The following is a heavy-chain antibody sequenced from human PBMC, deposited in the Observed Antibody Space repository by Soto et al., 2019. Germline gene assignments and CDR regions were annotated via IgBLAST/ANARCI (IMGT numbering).Heavy chain of an antibody. D-gene: IGHD2-2*02. J-gene: IGHJ4*02. CDR2: IYYSEST. V-gene: IGHV4-59*01. CDR3: ARVPPYCSSTSCYTDY. Sequence: PSETLSLTCTVSGGSINSYYWSWIRQPPGKGLEWIGYIYYSESTNYNPSLKSRVTISVDTSKNQFSLKLSSVTAADTAVYYCARVPPYCSSTSCYTDYWGQGTLVTVSS. CDR1: GGSINSYY.